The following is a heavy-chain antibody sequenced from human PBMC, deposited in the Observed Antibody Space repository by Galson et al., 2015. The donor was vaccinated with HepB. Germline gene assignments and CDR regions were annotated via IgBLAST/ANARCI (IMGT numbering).Heavy chain of an antibody. CDR2: IWYDGSNK. Sequence: SLRLSCAASGFTFSSYGMHWVRQAPGKGLEWVAVIWYDGSNKYYADSVKGRFTISRDNSKNTLYLQMNSLRAEDTAVYYCARETYSSSWYDDHDAFDIWGQGTMVTVSS. D-gene: IGHD6-13*01. CDR1: GFTFSSYG. V-gene: IGHV3-33*08. J-gene: IGHJ3*02. CDR3: ARETYSSSWYDDHDAFDI.